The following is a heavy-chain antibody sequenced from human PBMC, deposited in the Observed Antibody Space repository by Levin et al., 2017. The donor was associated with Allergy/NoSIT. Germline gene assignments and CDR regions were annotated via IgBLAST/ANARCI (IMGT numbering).Heavy chain of an antibody. CDR1: GGSFSGYY. CDR2: INHSGST. D-gene: IGHD6-19*01. CDR3: ARGRQWLV. V-gene: IGHV4-34*01. J-gene: IGHJ4*02. Sequence: PSETLSLTCAVYGGSFSGYYWSWIRQPPGKGLEWIGEINHSGSTNYNPSLKSRVTISVDTSKNQFSLKLSSVTAADTAVYYCARGRQWLVWGQGTLVTVSS.